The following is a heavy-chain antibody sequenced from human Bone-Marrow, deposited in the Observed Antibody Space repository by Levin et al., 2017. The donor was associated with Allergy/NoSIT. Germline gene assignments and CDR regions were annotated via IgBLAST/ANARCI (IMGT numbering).Heavy chain of an antibody. D-gene: IGHD1-26*01. Sequence: RAGGSLRLSCTTSGFIFNNYGLTWVRQAPGKGLEWVASIGGSGIDSNYADSVRGRFTITRDTNMIFLQMNSLRVEDTAIYYCAKDPMWDRYNFDMDVWGQGTSVIV. CDR1: GFIFNNYG. CDR3: AKDPMWDRYNFDMDV. J-gene: IGHJ6*02. V-gene: IGHV3-23*01. CDR2: IGGSGIDS.